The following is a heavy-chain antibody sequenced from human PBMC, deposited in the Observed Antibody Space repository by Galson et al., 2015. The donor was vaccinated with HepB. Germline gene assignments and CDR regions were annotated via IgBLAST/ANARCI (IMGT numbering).Heavy chain of an antibody. V-gene: IGHV3-11*01. CDR3: AGDTRTTVVTFYDYYYMDV. Sequence: SLRLSCAASGFTFSDYYMNWIRQAPGKGLEWVAYISSSGSTIYYADSVKGRFTISRDNAKNSLYLQMNSLRAEDTAVYYCAGDTRTTVVTFYDYYYMDVWGKGTTVTVSS. CDR2: ISSSGSTI. D-gene: IGHD4-23*01. CDR1: GFTFSDYY. J-gene: IGHJ6*03.